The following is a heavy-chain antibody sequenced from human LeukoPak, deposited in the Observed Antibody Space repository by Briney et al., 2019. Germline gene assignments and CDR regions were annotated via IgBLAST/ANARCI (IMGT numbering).Heavy chain of an antibody. V-gene: IGHV1-18*01. CDR2: ISAYNGYT. D-gene: IGHD6-19*01. Sequence: GASVKVSCKTSGYSFLNYGISWVRQVPGRGLEWMGWISAYNGYTDLAERLQGRATLATDTSTSTAYMELRNLRSDDTAVYYCARESPRRAVTGMDYWGQGTLVTASS. CDR3: ARESPRRAVTGMDY. CDR1: GYSFLNYG. J-gene: IGHJ4*02.